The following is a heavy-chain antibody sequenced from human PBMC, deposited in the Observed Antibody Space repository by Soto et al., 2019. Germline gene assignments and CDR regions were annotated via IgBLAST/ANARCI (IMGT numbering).Heavy chain of an antibody. CDR1: GGSISSGGYY. D-gene: IGHD3-22*01. V-gene: IGHV4-31*03. CDR3: ARDSTYYDSRGNFDY. Sequence: SETLSLTCTVSGGSISSGGYYWSWIRQHPGKGLEWIGYIYYSGSTYYNPSLKSRVTISVDTSKNQFSLKLSSVTAADTAVYYCARDSTYYDSRGNFDYWGQGTLVTVSS. CDR2: IYYSGST. J-gene: IGHJ4*02.